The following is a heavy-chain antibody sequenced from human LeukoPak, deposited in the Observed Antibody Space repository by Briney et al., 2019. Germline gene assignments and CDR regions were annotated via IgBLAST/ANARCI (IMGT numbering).Heavy chain of an antibody. CDR3: ARGDSSWYDAFDI. J-gene: IGHJ3*02. V-gene: IGHV4-34*01. CDR2: INHSGST. Sequence: SETLSLTCAVYGGSFSGYYWSWIRQPPGKGLEWIGEINHSGSTNYNPSLKSRVTISVDTSKNQFSLKLSSVTAADTAVYYCARGDSSWYDAFDIWGQGTMVTVSS. D-gene: IGHD6-13*01. CDR1: GGSFSGYY.